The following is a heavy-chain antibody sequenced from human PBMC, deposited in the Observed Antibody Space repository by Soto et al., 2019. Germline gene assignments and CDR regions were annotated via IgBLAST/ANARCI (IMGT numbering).Heavy chain of an antibody. D-gene: IGHD5-18*01. V-gene: IGHV3-23*01. CDR2: ITGSGGST. Sequence: EVQLLESGGGLVQPGGSLRLSCAASGFTFGTYAMNWVRQAPGKGLEWVSGITGSGGSTYYADSVKGRFTISRDNSENTLYLQMNSLRGDDTDGYYCAKDRSVDTRDWFDPWGQGTLVTGSS. CDR1: GFTFGTYA. J-gene: IGHJ5*02. CDR3: AKDRSVDTRDWFDP.